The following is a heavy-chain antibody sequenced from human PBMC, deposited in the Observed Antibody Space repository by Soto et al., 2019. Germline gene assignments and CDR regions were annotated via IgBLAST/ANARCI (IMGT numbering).Heavy chain of an antibody. D-gene: IGHD3-3*01. J-gene: IGHJ4*02. V-gene: IGHV4-30-2*01. CDR3: ARSAFGVGLDY. CDR2: LYHSGST. CDR1: GGSISSGGYS. Sequence: SETLSLTCAVSGGSISSGGYSWSWIRQPPGKGLEWIGYLYHSGSTYYNPSLKSRVTISVDRSKNQFSLKLSSVTAADTAVYYCARSAFGVGLDYWGQGTLVTVSS.